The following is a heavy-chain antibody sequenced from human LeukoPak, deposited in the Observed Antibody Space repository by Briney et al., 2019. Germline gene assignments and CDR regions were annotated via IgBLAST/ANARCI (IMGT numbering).Heavy chain of an antibody. CDR3: ARSDTTVAAAAYYFDY. Sequence: ASVKVSCKASGYTFTSYDINWVRQATGQGLEWMGWMNPNSGNTGYAQKFQGRVTITRNTSISTAYMELSSLRSEDTAVYYCARSDTTVAAAAYYFDYWGQGTLVTVSS. CDR2: MNPNSGNT. CDR1: GYTFTSYD. D-gene: IGHD6-13*01. V-gene: IGHV1-8*03. J-gene: IGHJ4*02.